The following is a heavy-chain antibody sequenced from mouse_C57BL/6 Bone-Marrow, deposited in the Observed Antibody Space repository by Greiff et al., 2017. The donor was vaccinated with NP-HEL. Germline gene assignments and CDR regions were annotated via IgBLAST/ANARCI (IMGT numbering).Heavy chain of an antibody. CDR3: ARQGGRGGYYFDY. J-gene: IGHJ2*01. Sequence: VQLKESGGDLVKPGGSLKLSCAASGFTFSSYGMSWVRQTPDKRLEWVATISSGGSYTYYPDSVKGRFTISRDNAKNTLYLQMSSLKSEDTAMYYCARQGGRGGYYFDYWGQGTTLTVSS. V-gene: IGHV5-6*01. D-gene: IGHD3-3*01. CDR2: ISSGGSYT. CDR1: GFTFSSYG.